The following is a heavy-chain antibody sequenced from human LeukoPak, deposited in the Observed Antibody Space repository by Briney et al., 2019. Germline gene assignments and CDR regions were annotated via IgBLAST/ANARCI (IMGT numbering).Heavy chain of an antibody. CDR2: ISYDGSNK. D-gene: IGHD3-10*01. J-gene: IGHJ4*02. Sequence: GRSLRLSCAASGFTFSSYGMHWVRQAPGKGLEWVAVISYDGSNKYYADSVKGRFTISRDNSKNTLYLQMNSLRAEDTAVYYCAKPLAGNYYGGEDYWGQGTLVTVSS. CDR3: AKPLAGNYYGGEDY. CDR1: GFTFSSYG. V-gene: IGHV3-30*18.